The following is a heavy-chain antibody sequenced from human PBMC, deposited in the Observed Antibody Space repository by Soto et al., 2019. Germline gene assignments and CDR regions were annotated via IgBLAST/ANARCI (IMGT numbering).Heavy chain of an antibody. V-gene: IGHV4-34*01. J-gene: IGHJ6*02. CDR1: GGSFSGYY. Sequence: PSETLSLTCAVYGGSFSGYYWSWIRQPPAKGLEWIGEINHSGSTNYNPSLKSRVTISVDTSKNQFSLKLSSVTAADTAVYYCARGPYYYGSGSLGFDYYYYGMDVWGQGTTVTVSS. D-gene: IGHD3-10*01. CDR2: INHSGST. CDR3: ARGPYYYGSGSLGFDYYYYGMDV.